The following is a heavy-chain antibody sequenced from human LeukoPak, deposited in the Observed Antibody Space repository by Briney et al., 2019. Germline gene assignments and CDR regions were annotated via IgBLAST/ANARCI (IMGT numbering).Heavy chain of an antibody. CDR2: VFHTGHT. V-gene: IGHV4-59*12. D-gene: IGHD4-17*01. CDR3: ARGPDYGGH. J-gene: IGHJ4*02. CDR1: GDSIRSYY. Sequence: SETLSLNCSVSGDSIRSYYWSWIRQPPGKGLEWIGYVFHTGHTSYNPSLKSRVDVSLDTSKSQFSLKLSSVTAADTAVYYCARGPDYGGHWGQGTLVTVSS.